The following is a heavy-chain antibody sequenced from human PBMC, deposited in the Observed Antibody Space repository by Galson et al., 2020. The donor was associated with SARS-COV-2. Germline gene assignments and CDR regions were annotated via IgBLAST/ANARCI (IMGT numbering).Heavy chain of an antibody. J-gene: IGHJ3*02. CDR2: AGSVGDT. D-gene: IGHD1-26*01. CDR1: GFTFSDYD. V-gene: IGHV3-13*01. CDR3: TRGQVGNAFDI. Sequence: GESLKISCAASGFTFSDYDMHWVRQASGKSLEWVSLAGSVGDTYYLGPVKGRFIIPRDNAKSSLYLQMNSLTAGDTAIYYCTRGQVGNAFDIWGQGTLVTVSS.